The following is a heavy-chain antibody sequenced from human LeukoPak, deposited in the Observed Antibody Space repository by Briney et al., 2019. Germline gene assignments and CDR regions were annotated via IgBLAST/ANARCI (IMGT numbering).Heavy chain of an antibody. Sequence: GGSLRLSCAASGFTFSSFEMSWVRQAPGKGLEWVSYISSSGITIYYADSMKGRFTISRDNAKNSLYLQMNSLRAEDTAVYYCAKDARYFDWTDYWGQGTLVTVSS. D-gene: IGHD3-9*01. CDR1: GFTFSSFE. V-gene: IGHV3-48*03. J-gene: IGHJ4*02. CDR3: AKDARYFDWTDY. CDR2: ISSSGITI.